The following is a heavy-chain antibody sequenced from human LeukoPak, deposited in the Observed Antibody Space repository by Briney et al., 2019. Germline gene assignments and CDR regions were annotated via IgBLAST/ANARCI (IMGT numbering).Heavy chain of an antibody. V-gene: IGHV4-59*01. CDR3: ARGPYSYDSSSAFDI. D-gene: IGHD3-22*01. CDR2: IFYSGST. Sequence: SETLSLTCTVSGASISSYYWSWIRQPPGKGLEWIGYIFYSGSTNYNPSLKSRVTISVDTSKNQFSLRLSSVTAADTAVYFCARGPYSYDSSSAFDIWGQGTMVTVSS. CDR1: GASISSYY. J-gene: IGHJ3*02.